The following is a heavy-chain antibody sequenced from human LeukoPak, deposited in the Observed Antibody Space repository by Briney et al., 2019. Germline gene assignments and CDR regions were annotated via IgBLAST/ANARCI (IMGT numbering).Heavy chain of an antibody. D-gene: IGHD1-14*01. CDR1: GFTFSSYS. Sequence: PGGSLRLSCSASGFTFSSYSMDWVRQAPGKGLEWLSYITSSSGTIYYADSVKGRFTVSRDNAKNPLYLQMNRLRDEDTAVYYCARDRTTLIDYWGQGIQVTVSS. J-gene: IGHJ4*01. V-gene: IGHV3-48*02. CDR2: ITSSSGTI. CDR3: ARDRTTLIDY.